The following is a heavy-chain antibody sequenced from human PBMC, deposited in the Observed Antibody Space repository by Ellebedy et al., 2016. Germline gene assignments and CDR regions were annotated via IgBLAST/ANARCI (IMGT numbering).Heavy chain of an antibody. CDR2: INHSGST. CDR3: ARGRIQLWSSRVRLDY. D-gene: IGHD5-18*01. Sequence: SETLSLTCAVYGGSFSGYYWSWIRQPPGEGLEWIGEINHSGSTNCNPSLKSRVTISVDTSKNQFSLRLSSVTAADTAVYYCARGRIQLWSSRVRLDYWGQGSLVTVSS. J-gene: IGHJ4*02. V-gene: IGHV4-34*01. CDR1: GGSFSGYY.